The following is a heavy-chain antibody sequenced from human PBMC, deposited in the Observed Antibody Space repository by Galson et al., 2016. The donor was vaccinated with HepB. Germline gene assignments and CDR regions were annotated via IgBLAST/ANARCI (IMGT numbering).Heavy chain of an antibody. CDR2: IIPFLGTP. J-gene: IGHJ4*02. CDR3: ARGPSTVVTRFEY. D-gene: IGHD4-23*01. Sequence: SVKVSCKASGVTLRGYALCWVRQAPGQGLEWVGGIIPFLGTPNYAQKFQGRVTITADESTSTAYMELTSLRSEDTAVYYCARGPSTVVTRFEYWGQGTLVTVSS. CDR1: GVTLRGYA. V-gene: IGHV1-69*13.